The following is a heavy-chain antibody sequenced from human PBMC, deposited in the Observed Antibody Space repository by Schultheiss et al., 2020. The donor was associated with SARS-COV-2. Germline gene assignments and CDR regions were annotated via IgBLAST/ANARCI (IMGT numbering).Heavy chain of an antibody. CDR3: ANAVPAAMSFGSDAFDI. CDR2: INSDGSST. CDR1: GFTFSSYA. V-gene: IGHV3-23*01. J-gene: IGHJ3*02. D-gene: IGHD2-2*01. Sequence: GGSLRLSCAASGFTFSSYAMSWVRQAPGKGLVWVSRINSDGSSTSYADSVKGRFTISRDNSKNTLYLQMNSLRAEDTAVYYCANAVPAAMSFGSDAFDIWGQGTMVTVSS.